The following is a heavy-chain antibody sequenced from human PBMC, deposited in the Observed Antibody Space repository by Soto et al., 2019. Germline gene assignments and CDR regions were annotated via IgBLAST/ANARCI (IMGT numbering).Heavy chain of an antibody. CDR1: GYTFTSYG. D-gene: IGHD3-10*01. J-gene: IGHJ6*02. V-gene: IGHV1-18*01. Sequence: ASVKVSCKASGYTFTSYGISWVRQAPGQGLEWMGWISAYNGNTNYAQKLQGRVTMTTDTSTSTAYMELRSLRSDETAVYYCARAGSSGPYYYYGMDVWGQGTTVTVSS. CDR2: ISAYNGNT. CDR3: ARAGSSGPYYYYGMDV.